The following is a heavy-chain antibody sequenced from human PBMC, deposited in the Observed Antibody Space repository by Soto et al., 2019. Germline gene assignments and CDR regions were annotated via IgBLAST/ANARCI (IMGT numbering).Heavy chain of an antibody. D-gene: IGHD3-10*01. Sequence: ASVKVCCKSSVYTFTSYGSSWVRQAPGQVLEWMGWISAYNGNTNYAQKLQGRVTMTTDTSTSTAYMELSSLRSEDTAVYYCAGRGGYYYGSGSYLGAFDIWGQGTMVTVS. CDR3: AGRGGYYYGSGSYLGAFDI. CDR2: ISAYNGNT. CDR1: VYTFTSYG. J-gene: IGHJ3*02. V-gene: IGHV1-18*01.